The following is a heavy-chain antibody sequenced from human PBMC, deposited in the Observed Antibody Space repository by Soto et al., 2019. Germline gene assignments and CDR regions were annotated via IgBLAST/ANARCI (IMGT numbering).Heavy chain of an antibody. V-gene: IGHV4-31*03. Sequence: QVQLQESGPGLVKPSQTLSLTCTVSGGSISSGGYYWSWIRQHPGKGLEWIGYIYYSGSTYYNPHLKSRVTISVDTSKNQFSLKLSSVTAADTAVYYCARVARLNYGDYLNWFDPWGQGTLVTVSS. CDR1: GGSISSGGYY. CDR2: IYYSGST. D-gene: IGHD4-17*01. J-gene: IGHJ5*02. CDR3: ARVARLNYGDYLNWFDP.